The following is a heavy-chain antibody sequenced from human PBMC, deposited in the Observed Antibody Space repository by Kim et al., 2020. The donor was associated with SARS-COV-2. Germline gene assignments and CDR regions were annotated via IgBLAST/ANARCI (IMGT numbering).Heavy chain of an antibody. CDR3: ARIPARAASTGLGGFDY. CDR1: GGSINRATYY. D-gene: IGHD3-16*01. Sequence: TLSLTCTVSGGSINRATYYWTSIRQHPEKDLEWIGYIGYRGDTYFNPSLKSRVTISLDKSKNQFFLSLSSLTAADTAVYYCARIPARAASTGLGGFDYWGQGTLVTVSS. J-gene: IGHJ4*02. CDR2: IGYRGDT. V-gene: IGHV4-31*03.